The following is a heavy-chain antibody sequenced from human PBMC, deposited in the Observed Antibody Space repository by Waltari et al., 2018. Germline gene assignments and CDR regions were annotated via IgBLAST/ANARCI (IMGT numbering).Heavy chain of an antibody. CDR3: ASQPPALNVYYFDY. CDR2: IYYSGST. Sequence: QVQLQESGPGLVKPSETLSLTCTVSGGSISSYYWSWIRQPPGKGLEWIGYIYYSGSTNDNPSLKSRVTISVDTSKNQFSLKLSSVTAADTAVYYCASQPPALNVYYFDYWGQGTLVTVSS. D-gene: IGHD2-2*01. V-gene: IGHV4-59*01. CDR1: GGSISSYY. J-gene: IGHJ4*02.